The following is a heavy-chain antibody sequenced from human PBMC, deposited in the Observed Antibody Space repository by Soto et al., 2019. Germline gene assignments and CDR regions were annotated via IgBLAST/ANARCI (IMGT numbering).Heavy chain of an antibody. CDR1: GFIFSSYA. V-gene: IGHV3-23*01. J-gene: IGHJ4*02. Sequence: EVQLLESGGGLVQPGESLRLSCAASGFIFSSYAMSWVRQAPGKGLEWVSAMSGSGDNAYYADSVKGRFTIARGNSKNLLTLQMKSLRAEDTAIYYCARFFAAGTRGYLDSWGQGTLVTVSS. D-gene: IGHD3-3*01. CDR2: MSGSGDNA. CDR3: ARFFAAGTRGYLDS.